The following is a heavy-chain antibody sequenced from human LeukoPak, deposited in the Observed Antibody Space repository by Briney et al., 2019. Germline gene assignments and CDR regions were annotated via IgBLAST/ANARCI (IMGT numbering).Heavy chain of an antibody. J-gene: IGHJ6*02. V-gene: IGHV3-43*01. D-gene: IGHD2-2*01. Sequence: GRSLRLSCAASGFTFDDYTMHWVRQAPGKGLEWVSLISWDGGSTYYADSVKGRFTISRDNSKNSLYLQMNSLRTEDTALYYCAKEYCSSTSCAYYYYGMDVWGQGTTVTVSS. CDR1: GFTFDDYT. CDR3: AKEYCSSTSCAYYYYGMDV. CDR2: ISWDGGST.